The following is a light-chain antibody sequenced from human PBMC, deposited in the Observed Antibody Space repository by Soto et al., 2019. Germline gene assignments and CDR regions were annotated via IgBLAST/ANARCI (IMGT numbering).Light chain of an antibody. V-gene: IGLV2-14*01. CDR2: EVS. J-gene: IGLJ2*01. CDR3: SSYTSSSYVV. CDR1: SSDVGGYNY. Sequence: QSAPTQPASVSGSPGQSITISCTGTSSDVGGYNYVSWYQQHPGKAPKLMIYEVSNRPSGVSNRFSGSKSGNTASLTISGLQAEDEADYYCSSYTSSSYVVFGGGTKVTVL.